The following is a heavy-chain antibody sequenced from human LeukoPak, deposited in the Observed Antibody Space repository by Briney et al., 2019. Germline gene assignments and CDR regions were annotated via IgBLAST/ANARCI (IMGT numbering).Heavy chain of an antibody. CDR1: GFSFTNAW. D-gene: IGHD1-26*01. CDR2: IKSKTDGETT. CDR3: GARWFDP. Sequence: GGSLRLSCAASGFSFTNAWMNWVRQAPGKGLEWVSRIKSKTDGETTDYAAPVKGRFTISRDDSKNTLYLQMNSLKTEDTAVYYCGARWFDPWGQGTLVTVSS. J-gene: IGHJ5*02. V-gene: IGHV3-15*01.